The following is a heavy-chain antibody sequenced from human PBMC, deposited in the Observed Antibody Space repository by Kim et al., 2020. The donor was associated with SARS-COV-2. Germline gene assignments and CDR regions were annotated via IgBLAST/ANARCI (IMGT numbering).Heavy chain of an antibody. J-gene: IGHJ5*02. V-gene: IGHV3-43*01. Sequence: GSSTRYADSVQGRFTISRDNSKNSIYLQMNNLRADDSALYYCVRQLGVEGSWGQGTLVIVSS. D-gene: IGHD1-26*01. CDR2: GSST. CDR3: VRQLGVEGS.